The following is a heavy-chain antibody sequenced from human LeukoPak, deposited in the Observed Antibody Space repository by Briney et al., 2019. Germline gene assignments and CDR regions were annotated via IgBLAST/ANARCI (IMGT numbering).Heavy chain of an antibody. CDR3: ASGCSWPPYYLDF. CDR1: AYTFTYYG. V-gene: IGHV1-18*01. D-gene: IGHD6-13*01. J-gene: IGHJ4*02. CDR2: ISVDNGNS. Sequence: ASVKVSCKASAYTFTYYGISWVRQAPGQGLEWMGWISVDNGNSNYAQKLQGRVTMTTDTSTSTAYMELRSLSSDDTAMYYCASGCSWPPYYLDFWGQGTLVTVSS.